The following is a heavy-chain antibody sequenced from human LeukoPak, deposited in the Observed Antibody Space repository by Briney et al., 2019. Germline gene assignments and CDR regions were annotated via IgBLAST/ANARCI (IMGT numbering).Heavy chain of an antibody. CDR3: ARNRDSSGYYDAFDI. V-gene: IGHV1-2*02. Sequence: ASVKVSCKASGYTFTGYYMHWVRQAPGQGLEWMGWINPNSGGTNYAQKFQGRVTMTRDTSISTAYMELSRLRSDDTAVYYCARNRDSSGYYDAFDIWGQGTMVTVSS. J-gene: IGHJ3*02. D-gene: IGHD3-22*01. CDR1: GYTFTGYY. CDR2: INPNSGGT.